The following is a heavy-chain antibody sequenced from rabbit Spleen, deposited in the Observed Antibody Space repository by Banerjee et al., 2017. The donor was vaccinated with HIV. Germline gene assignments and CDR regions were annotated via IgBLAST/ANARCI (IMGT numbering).Heavy chain of an antibody. D-gene: IGHD8-1*01. CDR2: IDPVFGIT. V-gene: IGHV1S47*01. CDR3: ARDGAGGSYFAL. CDR1: GFSFSSNW. J-gene: IGHJ6*01. Sequence: EQLVESGGGLVHPEGSLTLTCKASGFSFSSNWICWVRQAPGKGLEWIGYIDPVFGITYYANWVNGRFSISRENAQNTVFLQMTSLTAADTATYFCARDGAGGSYFALWGPGTLVTVS.